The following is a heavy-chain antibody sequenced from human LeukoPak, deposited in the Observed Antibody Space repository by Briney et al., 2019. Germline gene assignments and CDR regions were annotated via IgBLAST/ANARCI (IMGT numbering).Heavy chain of an antibody. J-gene: IGHJ4*02. CDR3: ARGLVGDFLDY. CDR1: GGSISSGGYY. D-gene: IGHD3-16*01. V-gene: IGHV4-31*03. CDR2: IYYSGST. Sequence: SRILSLTCTVSGGSISSGGYYWSWIRQHPGKGLEWIGYIYYSGSTYYNPSLKSRVTISVGTSKNQFSLKLSSVTAADTAVYYCARGLVGDFLDYWGQGTLVTVSS.